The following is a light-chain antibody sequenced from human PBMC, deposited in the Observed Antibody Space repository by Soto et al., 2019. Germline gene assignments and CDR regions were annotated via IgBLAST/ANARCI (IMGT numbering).Light chain of an antibody. CDR3: QQRSNWPIT. CDR1: QSVSTY. V-gene: IGKV3-11*01. Sequence: EILLTQSPATLSLSPGERATLSCSASQSVSTYLAWYQQKPGQAPRLLIYDASNRATGIPARFSGSGSGTDFTLTISSLETEDVVVYYCQQRSNWPITFGQGTRLEIK. J-gene: IGKJ5*01. CDR2: DAS.